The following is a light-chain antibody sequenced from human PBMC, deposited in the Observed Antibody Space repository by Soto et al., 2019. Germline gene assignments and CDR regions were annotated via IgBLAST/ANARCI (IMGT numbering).Light chain of an antibody. CDR1: QSVSYN. CDR3: QQYNNWPLT. V-gene: IGKV3D-15*01. J-gene: IGKJ4*01. CDR2: DAS. Sequence: ETVMTQSPATLSVSPGDRATLSCSASQSVSYNLAWYQQKPGQAPRLLIYDASTRATGIPARFSGSASGTEFTLTISSLLSEEFAVYYCQQYNNWPLTFGGGTKVEMK.